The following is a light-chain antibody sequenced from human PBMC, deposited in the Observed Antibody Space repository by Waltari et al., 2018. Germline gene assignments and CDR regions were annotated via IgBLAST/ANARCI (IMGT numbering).Light chain of an antibody. CDR1: QSVLSSSNNKNY. V-gene: IGKV4-1*01. J-gene: IGKJ4*01. CDR2: WAS. CDR3: QQYHSSPIT. Sequence: DIVMTQSLDSLAVSLGERATINCKSSQSVLSSSNNKNYLAWYQQKPGQPPKLLIYWASTRESGVPDRFSGSGSGTDFTLTISSLQAEDVAVYYCQQYHSSPITFGGGTRAEIK.